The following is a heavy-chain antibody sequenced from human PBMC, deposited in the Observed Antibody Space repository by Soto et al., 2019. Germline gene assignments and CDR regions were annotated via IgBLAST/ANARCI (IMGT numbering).Heavy chain of an antibody. D-gene: IGHD3-22*01. CDR1: GGSVRSGDYY. CDR3: ARDYYDSSGYAGVQH. CDR2: IYYSRST. J-gene: IGHJ1*01. Sequence: SLSITGTDCGGSVRSGDYYGSWISKTQGKGLEWIVYIYYSRSTSYNPSLQSRVTISVDTSKNQFSLKLSSVTAADTAVYYCARDYYDSSGYAGVQHWGQGTLVTVSS. V-gene: IGHV4-30-4*01.